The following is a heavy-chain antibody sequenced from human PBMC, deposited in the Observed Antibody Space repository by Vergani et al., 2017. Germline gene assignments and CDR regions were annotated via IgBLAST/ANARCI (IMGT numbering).Heavy chain of an antibody. J-gene: IGHJ4*02. CDR2: INRDGSEK. V-gene: IGHV3-7*01. D-gene: IGHD2/OR15-2a*01. Sequence: DVQLVQSGGGLIQPGGSLRLSCVVSGFTFSKYWMSWVRQAPGKGLEWVANINRDGSEKNYGDSVRGRFTISRDNAKNSVYLQMNSLRGEDTAVYYCASHEYGGDAYWGQGTLVTVSS. CDR1: GFTFSKYW. CDR3: ASHEYGGDAY.